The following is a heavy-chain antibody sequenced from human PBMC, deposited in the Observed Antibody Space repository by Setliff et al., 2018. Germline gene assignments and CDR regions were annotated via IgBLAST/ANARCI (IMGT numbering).Heavy chain of an antibody. CDR3: ARLPSKRIHYNFWSGSYNWFDP. V-gene: IGHV4-38-2*02. CDR1: GYSISSGHY. CDR2: IFHTGAA. D-gene: IGHD3-3*01. Sequence: ASETLSLTCTVSGYSISSGHYWGWIRQSPGKGLDWIGSIFHTGAAYYNPSLESRFTISVDTSKNQFSLKLNSVTAADTAVYYCARLPSKRIHYNFWSGSYNWFDPWGQGTLVTVSS. J-gene: IGHJ5*02.